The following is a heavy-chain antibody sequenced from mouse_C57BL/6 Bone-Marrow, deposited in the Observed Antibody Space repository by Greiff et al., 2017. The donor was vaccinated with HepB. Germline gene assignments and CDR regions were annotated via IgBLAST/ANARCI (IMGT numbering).Heavy chain of an antibody. J-gene: IGHJ1*03. CDR3: ARTPKVVADWYFDV. D-gene: IGHD1-1*01. V-gene: IGHV8-8*01. CDR1: GFSLSTFGMG. Sequence: QVTLKVSGPGILQPSQTLSLTCSFSGFSLSTFGMGLGWIRQPSGKGLEWLAHIWWDDDKYYNPALKSRLTISKDTSKNQVFLKIANVDTADTATYYCARTPKVVADWYFDVWGTGTTVTVSS. CDR2: IWWDDDK.